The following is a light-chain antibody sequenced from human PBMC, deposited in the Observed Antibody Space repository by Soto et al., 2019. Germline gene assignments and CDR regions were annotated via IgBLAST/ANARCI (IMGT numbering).Light chain of an antibody. J-gene: IGLJ3*02. CDR3: SSYTSSSTLLV. V-gene: IGLV2-14*01. CDR2: EVS. Sequence: QSVLTQPASVSGSPGQSITVSCTGTSSDIGASNYVSWYQQHPGKAPKLMIYEVSNRPSGVSNRFSGSKSGNTASLTISGLQAEDEADYYCSSYTSSSTLLVFGGGTQLTVL. CDR1: SSDIGASNY.